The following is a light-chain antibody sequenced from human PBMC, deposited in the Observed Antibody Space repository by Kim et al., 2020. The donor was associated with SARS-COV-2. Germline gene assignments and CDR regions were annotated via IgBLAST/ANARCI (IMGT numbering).Light chain of an antibody. CDR3: QQYGSSPR. CDR2: GAS. Sequence: LSPRERAPLSRRASQSVSSSYLAWYQQKPGQAPRLLISGASSRATGIPDRFSGSGSGTDFTLTISRLEPEDFAVYYCQQYGSSPRFGQGTKVDIK. CDR1: QSVSSSY. V-gene: IGKV3-20*01. J-gene: IGKJ1*01.